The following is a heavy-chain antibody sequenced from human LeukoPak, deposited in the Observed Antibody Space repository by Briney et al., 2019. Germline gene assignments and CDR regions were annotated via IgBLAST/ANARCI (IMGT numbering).Heavy chain of an antibody. CDR3: ARARGMDDYGDFRIK. CDR2: ISSSSSYT. CDR1: GFTFSDYY. J-gene: IGHJ4*02. D-gene: IGHD4-17*01. Sequence: PGGSLRLSCAASGFTFSDYYMSWIRQAPGKGLELVSYISSSSSYTNYADSVKGRFTISRDNAKNSLSLQMNGLRAEDTAVYYCARARGMDDYGDFRIKWGQGTLVTVSS. V-gene: IGHV3-11*06.